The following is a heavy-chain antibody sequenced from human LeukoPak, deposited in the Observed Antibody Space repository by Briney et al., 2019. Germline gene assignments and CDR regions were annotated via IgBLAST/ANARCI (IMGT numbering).Heavy chain of an antibody. V-gene: IGHV1-18*01. CDR1: GYSFSSYG. CDR2: ISAYNGNT. CDR3: ARGYKPPDFDY. J-gene: IGHJ4*02. D-gene: IGHD1-14*01. Sequence: GASVKVSCKASGYSFSSYGITWVRQAPGQGLEWMGWISAYNGNTNYAQSLQGRVTMTTDTSTSTAYMELRTLTSDDTAVYYCARGYKPPDFDYWGQGTLVTVSS.